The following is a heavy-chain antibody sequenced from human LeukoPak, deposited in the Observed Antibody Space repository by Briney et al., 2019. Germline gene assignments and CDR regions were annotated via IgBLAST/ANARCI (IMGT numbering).Heavy chain of an antibody. CDR2: IRSKTNSYAT. Sequence: GSLRLSCAASGFTFSGSAMHWVRQASGKGLEWVGRIRSKTNSYATSYAASVKGRFALSRDDSKNTAYLQMNSLKTEDTAVYYCTRYNVGFESWGQGTPVTVSS. CDR1: GFTFSGSA. D-gene: IGHD1-1*01. J-gene: IGHJ4*02. V-gene: IGHV3-73*01. CDR3: TRYNVGFES.